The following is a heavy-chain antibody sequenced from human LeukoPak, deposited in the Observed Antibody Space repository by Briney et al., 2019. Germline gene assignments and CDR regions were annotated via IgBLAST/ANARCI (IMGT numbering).Heavy chain of an antibody. D-gene: IGHD3-3*01. V-gene: IGHV3-21*01. Sequence: PGGSLRLSCAASGFTFSSYSMNWVRQAPGKGLEWVSSISSSSSYIYYADSVKGRFTISRDNAKNSLYLQMNSLRAEDTAVYYCARDTPGYYDFWSGYYRSNAFDIWGQGTMVTVSS. J-gene: IGHJ3*02. CDR2: ISSSSSYI. CDR1: GFTFSSYS. CDR3: ARDTPGYYDFWSGYYRSNAFDI.